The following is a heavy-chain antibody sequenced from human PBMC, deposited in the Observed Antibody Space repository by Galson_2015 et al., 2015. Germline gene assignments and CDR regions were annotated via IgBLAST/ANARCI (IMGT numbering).Heavy chain of an antibody. J-gene: IGHJ4*02. CDR1: GFTFSSYG. V-gene: IGHV3-30*18. CDR3: AKGGDRFDD. D-gene: IGHD2-21*02. CDR2: ISYDGSNK. Sequence: SLRLSCAASGFTFSSYGMHWVRQAPGKGLEWVAVISYDGSNKYYADSVKGRFTISRDNSKNTLYLQMNSLRAEDTAVYYCAKGGDRFDDWGQGTLVTVSS.